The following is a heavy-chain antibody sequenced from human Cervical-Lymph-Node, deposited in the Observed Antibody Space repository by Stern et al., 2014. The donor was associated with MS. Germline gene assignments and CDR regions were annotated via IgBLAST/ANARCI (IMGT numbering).Heavy chain of an antibody. CDR1: GFIFSNYW. Sequence: EVQLVESGGDLVQPGGSLRLSCAASGFIFSNYWMQWVRQAPGKGLVWVSHINSDGSSTTYADSVKGRFTTSRDNAKNTLYLQMDDLRAEDTAVYFCVRDNYGTDYWGQGTLVTGSS. CDR3: VRDNYGTDY. CDR2: INSDGSST. J-gene: IGHJ4*02. V-gene: IGHV3-74*03. D-gene: IGHD3-16*01.